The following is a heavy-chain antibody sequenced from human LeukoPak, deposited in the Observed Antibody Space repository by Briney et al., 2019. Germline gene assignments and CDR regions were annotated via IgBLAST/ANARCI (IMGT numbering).Heavy chain of an antibody. CDR2: INPSGGST. CDR1: GYTFTSYY. D-gene: IGHD3-3*01. J-gene: IGHJ6*03. V-gene: IGHV1-46*01. Sequence: PEASVKVSCKASGYTFTSYYMHWVRQAPGQGLEWMGIINPSGGSTSYAQKFQGRVTMTRDMSTSTVYMELSSLRSEDTAVYYCARDREDDFLSGYRFSPPGDDYYYYMDVWGKGTTVTVSS. CDR3: ARDREDDFLSGYRFSPPGDDYYYYMDV.